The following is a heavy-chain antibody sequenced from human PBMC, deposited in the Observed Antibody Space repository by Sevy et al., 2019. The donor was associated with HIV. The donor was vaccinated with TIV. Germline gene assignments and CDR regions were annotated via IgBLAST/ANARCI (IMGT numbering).Heavy chain of an antibody. CDR2: IYYSGST. D-gene: IGHD4-17*01. CDR1: GGSVSSGSYY. Sequence: SETLSLTCTVSGGSVSSGSYYWSWIRQPPGKGLEWIGYIYYSGSTNYNPSLKSRVTISVDTSKNQFSLKLSSVTAADTAVYYCARVKDGDYGYYYFDYWGQGTLVTVSS. CDR3: ARVKDGDYGYYYFDY. V-gene: IGHV4-61*01. J-gene: IGHJ4*02.